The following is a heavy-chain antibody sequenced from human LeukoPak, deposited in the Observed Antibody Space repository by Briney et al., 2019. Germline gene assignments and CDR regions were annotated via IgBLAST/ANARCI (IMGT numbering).Heavy chain of an antibody. V-gene: IGHV3-23*01. J-gene: IGHJ4*02. Sequence: GGSLRLSCVASSGFTFSGYWMNWVRQAPGKGLEWVSSITSNGAGTFYADSVNDRFTISRDNSKNTLYLQMSRLRAEDTAMYYCAKDRPNYHESNGHYYRPNGDYWGQGTLVTVSS. CDR1: GFTFSGYW. CDR2: ITSNGAGT. CDR3: AKDRPNYHESNGHYYRPNGDY. D-gene: IGHD3-22*01.